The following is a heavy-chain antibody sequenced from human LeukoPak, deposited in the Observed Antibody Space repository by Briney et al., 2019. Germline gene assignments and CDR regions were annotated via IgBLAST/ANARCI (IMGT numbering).Heavy chain of an antibody. V-gene: IGHV1-8*01. CDR1: GYTFTSYD. CDR3: AREIGRPPTERSGYYYDYYYYGMDV. CDR2: MNPTSGNT. J-gene: IGHJ6*02. Sequence: ASVKVSCKASGYTFTSYDINWVRQAPGQGLEWMGWMNPTSGNTGYAQKFQGRVTMTRNTSISTAYMELSSLRSEDTAVYYCAREIGRPPTERSGYYYDYYYYGMDVWGQGTTVTVSS. D-gene: IGHD3-3*01.